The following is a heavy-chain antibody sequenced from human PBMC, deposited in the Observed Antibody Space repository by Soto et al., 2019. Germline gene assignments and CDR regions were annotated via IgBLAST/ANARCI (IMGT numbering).Heavy chain of an antibody. Sequence: GGSLRLSCAASGFTFSSYAMYWVRQAPGKGLEWVAVISYDGSNKYYADSVKGRFTISRDNSKNTLYLQMNSLRAEDTAVYYCGEAARPDVFDICSPRTMVTVSS. D-gene: IGHD6-6*01. V-gene: IGHV3-30-3*01. CDR2: ISYDGSNK. CDR1: GFTFSSYA. CDR3: GEAARPDVFDI. J-gene: IGHJ3*02.